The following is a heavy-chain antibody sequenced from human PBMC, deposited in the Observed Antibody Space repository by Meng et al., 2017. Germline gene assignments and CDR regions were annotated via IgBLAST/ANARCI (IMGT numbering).Heavy chain of an antibody. D-gene: IGHD6-13*01. J-gene: IGHJ4*02. CDR2: INHSGST. CDR3: ARGLPNRPHSSSWHLYFDY. V-gene: IGHV4-34*01. Sequence: QVQLQQQGEGLLKPSETLSLTCAVYGGSFSGYYWSWIRQPPGKGLEWIGEINHSGSTNYNPSLKSRVTISVDTSKNQFSLKLSSVTAADTAVYYCARGLPNRPHSSSWHLYFDYWGQGTLVTVSS. CDR1: GGSFSGYY.